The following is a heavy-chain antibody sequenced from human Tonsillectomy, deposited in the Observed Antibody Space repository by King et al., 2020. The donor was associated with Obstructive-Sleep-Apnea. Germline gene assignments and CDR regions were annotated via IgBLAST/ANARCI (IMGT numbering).Heavy chain of an antibody. CDR3: AKDLMRYCSGVSCPGLVDY. Sequence: VQLVESGGGVVQPGGSLRLSCAASGFTFSSYGMHWVRQAPGKGLEWVAFIRYDGSNKYYADSVKGRFTISADNSNETLYLQMNSLRAGETAVYYCAKDLMRYCSGVSCPGLVDYWGQGTLVTVSS. D-gene: IGHD2-15*01. J-gene: IGHJ4*02. V-gene: IGHV3-30*02. CDR2: IRYDGSNK. CDR1: GFTFSSYG.